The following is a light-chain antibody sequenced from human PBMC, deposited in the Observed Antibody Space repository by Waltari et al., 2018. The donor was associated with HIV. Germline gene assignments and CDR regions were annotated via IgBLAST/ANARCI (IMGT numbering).Light chain of an antibody. CDR3: QSSDSTLSGSV. CDR2: NTN. Sequence: QSVLTQPHSVSGAPGQRVTLSCTGSRANIGTHEVHWYQQLPGTAPRFLIYNTNSRPSGVPDRFSGSKSGTSASLAINGLQAEDEADYYCQSSDSTLSGSVFGGGTKLTVL. CDR1: RANIGTHE. J-gene: IGLJ2*01. V-gene: IGLV1-40*01.